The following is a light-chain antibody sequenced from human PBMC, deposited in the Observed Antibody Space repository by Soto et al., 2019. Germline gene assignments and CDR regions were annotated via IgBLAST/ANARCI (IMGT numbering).Light chain of an antibody. J-gene: IGLJ3*02. CDR2: LSDDGIY. CDR1: SGHISYA. Sequence: QSVLTQSPSASASLGASVKLTCTLSSGHISYAIAWHQQQPEKGPRYLMKLSDDGIYTKWDGIPDRFSGSSSGAERYLTISSLQSEDEADYYCQTLNTGSVVFGGGTKVTVL. V-gene: IGLV4-69*01. CDR3: QTLNTGSVV.